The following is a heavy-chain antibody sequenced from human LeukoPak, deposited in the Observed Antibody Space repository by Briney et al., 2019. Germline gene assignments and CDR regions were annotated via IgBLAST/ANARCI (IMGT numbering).Heavy chain of an antibody. Sequence: SVKVSCKASGGTFSSYAISWVRQAPGQGLEWMGGIIPIFGTANYAQKFQGRVTITADESTSTAYMELSSLRSDDTAVYYCAPTRGDSSAFDMWGQGTMVTVSS. CDR3: APTRGDSSAFDM. CDR1: GGTFSSYA. V-gene: IGHV1-69*13. D-gene: IGHD3-3*01. J-gene: IGHJ3*02. CDR2: IIPIFGTA.